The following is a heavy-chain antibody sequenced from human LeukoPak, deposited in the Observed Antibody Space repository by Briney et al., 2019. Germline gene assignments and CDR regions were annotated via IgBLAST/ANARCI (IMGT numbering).Heavy chain of an antibody. CDR2: INPDGSED. Sequence: GGSPRLSCAASGFTFNSHWMNWVRQAPGKGLEWVANINPDGSEDYYMDSVKGRFTISRDNAKNSLYLQMNSLRAEDTAVYYCARDREAGLDGPRDVWGKGTTVTVST. D-gene: IGHD1-26*01. CDR1: GFTFNSHW. CDR3: ARDREAGLDGPRDV. J-gene: IGHJ6*04. V-gene: IGHV3-7*01.